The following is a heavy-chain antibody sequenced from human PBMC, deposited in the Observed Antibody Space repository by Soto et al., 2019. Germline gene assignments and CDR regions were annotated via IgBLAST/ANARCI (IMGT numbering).Heavy chain of an antibody. CDR1: GGSISSYY. V-gene: IGHV4-59*01. D-gene: IGHD4-4*01. CDR3: ARRPTSTVTTAFDI. J-gene: IGHJ3*02. Sequence: PSETLSLTCTVSGGSISSYYWSWIRQPPGKGLEWIGYIYYTGSTNYNPSLKSRVTISVDTSKNRFSLKLNSVTAAGTAIYYCARRPTSTVTTAFDIWGQGTMVTVSS. CDR2: IYYTGST.